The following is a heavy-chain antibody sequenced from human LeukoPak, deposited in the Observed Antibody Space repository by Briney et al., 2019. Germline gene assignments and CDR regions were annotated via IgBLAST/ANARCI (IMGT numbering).Heavy chain of an antibody. CDR1: RFTFSSYV. CDR3: ATSSTSWDF. CDR2: IFHTGRT. J-gene: IGHJ4*02. V-gene: IGHV4-4*02. Sequence: GSLRLSCVASRFTFSSYVMGWVRQPPGKGLEWIGEIFHTGRTNYNPSLKSRVTISVDKSKSQFSLNLNSVTAADTAVYYCATSSTSWDFWGQGTLVTVSS. D-gene: IGHD6-6*01.